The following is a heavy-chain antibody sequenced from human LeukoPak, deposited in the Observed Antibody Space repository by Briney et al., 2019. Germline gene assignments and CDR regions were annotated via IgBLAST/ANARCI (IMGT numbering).Heavy chain of an antibody. CDR2: IVNSGSA. D-gene: IGHD6-19*01. CDR1: GVSISSYY. Sequence: PSETLSLTCSVSGVSISSYYWDWIRQPPGRGLEWIGYIVNSGSANYNPSLKSRVTMAVDTSKNQFSLNLSSVTAADTAVYYCARRARYGSGWYDAFDIWGQGTMVTVSS. V-gene: IGHV4-4*08. CDR3: ARRARYGSGWYDAFDI. J-gene: IGHJ3*02.